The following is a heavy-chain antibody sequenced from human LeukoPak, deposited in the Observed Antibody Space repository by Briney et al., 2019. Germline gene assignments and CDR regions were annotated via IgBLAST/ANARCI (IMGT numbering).Heavy chain of an antibody. V-gene: IGHV3-23*01. CDR1: GFTFSSYA. D-gene: IGHD2-15*01. Sequence: GGSLRLSCAASGFTFSSYAMSWVRQAPGKGLEWVSAISGSGGSTYYADSVKGRFTISRNNSKNTLYLQMNSLRAEDTAVYYCAKEARDIVVVVAAAYFDYWGQGTLVTVSS. CDR2: ISGSGGST. CDR3: AKEARDIVVVVAAAYFDY. J-gene: IGHJ4*02.